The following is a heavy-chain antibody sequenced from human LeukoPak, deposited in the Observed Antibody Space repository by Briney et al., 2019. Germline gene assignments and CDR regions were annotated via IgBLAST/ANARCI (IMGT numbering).Heavy chain of an antibody. CDR2: ISAYNGNT. Sequence: APVKVSCKASGYTFTSYGISWVRQAPGQGLEWMGWISAYNGNTNYAQKLQGRVTITTDESTSTAYMELSSLRSEDTAVYYCARDIFAGYGHFDYWGQGTLVTVSS. J-gene: IGHJ4*02. V-gene: IGHV1-18*01. D-gene: IGHD5-18*01. CDR1: GYTFTSYG. CDR3: ARDIFAGYGHFDY.